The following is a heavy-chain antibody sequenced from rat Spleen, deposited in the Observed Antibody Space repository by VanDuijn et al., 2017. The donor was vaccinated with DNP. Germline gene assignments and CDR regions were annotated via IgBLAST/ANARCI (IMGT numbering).Heavy chain of an antibody. J-gene: IGHJ2*01. V-gene: IGHV5-58*01. CDR1: GFTFSRFW. CDR3: TRGVYYGSSWAFDY. Sequence: EVQLVETGGGLVQPGKSLELSCVASGFTFSRFWMYWIRQVPGKGLEWVASISTGGGNTYYRDSVKGRFTISRDNAKNTQYLQMNSLRSEATATYYCTRGVYYGSSWAFDYWGHGVMVTVSS. D-gene: IGHD1-6*01. CDR2: ISTGGGNT.